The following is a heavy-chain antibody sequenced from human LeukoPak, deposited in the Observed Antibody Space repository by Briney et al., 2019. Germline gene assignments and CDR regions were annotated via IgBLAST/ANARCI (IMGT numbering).Heavy chain of an antibody. CDR1: GFTFSSYA. J-gene: IGHJ4*02. D-gene: IGHD2-21*01. CDR2: ISYDGSNK. V-gene: IGHV3-30-3*01. CDR3: ARDPQSMYYFDY. Sequence: PGGSLRLSCAASGFTFSSYAMHWVRQAPGKGLEWVAVISYDGSNKYYADSVKGRFTISRDNSKNTLYLQMNSLRAEDTAVYYCARDPQSMYYFDYWGQGTLVTVSP.